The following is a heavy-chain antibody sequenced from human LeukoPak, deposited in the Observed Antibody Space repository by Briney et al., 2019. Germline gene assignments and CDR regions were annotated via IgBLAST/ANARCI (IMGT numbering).Heavy chain of an antibody. CDR3: ARRVGSSWYLNWFDP. D-gene: IGHD6-13*01. CDR1: GGSISSSSYY. CDR2: IYYSGST. J-gene: IGHJ5*02. Sequence: SETLSLTCTVSGGSISSSSYYWGWIRQPPGKGLEWIGSIYYSGSTNYNPSLKSRVTISVDTSKNQFSLKLSSVTAADTAVYYCARRVGSSWYLNWFDPWGQGTLVTVSS. V-gene: IGHV4-39*07.